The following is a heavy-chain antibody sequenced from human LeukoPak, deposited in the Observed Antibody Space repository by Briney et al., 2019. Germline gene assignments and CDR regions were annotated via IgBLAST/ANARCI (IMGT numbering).Heavy chain of an antibody. CDR1: GFTFSIYG. Sequence: GGTLRLSCAASGFTFSIYGMSWVRQAPGRGLEWVSAMSGSGGSTYYADSVKGRFTISRDNSKNTLYLQMNSLRAEDTAVYYCARDRHKYNYDSGGYPPCWGQGTLVTVSS. CDR3: ARDRHKYNYDSGGYPPC. D-gene: IGHD3-22*01. V-gene: IGHV3-23*01. J-gene: IGHJ4*02. CDR2: MSGSGGST.